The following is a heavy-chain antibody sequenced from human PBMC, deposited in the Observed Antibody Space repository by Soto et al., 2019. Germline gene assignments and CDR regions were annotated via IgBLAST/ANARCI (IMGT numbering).Heavy chain of an antibody. CDR1: GVPFCSYC. Sequence: GGSLRLSCAASGVPFCSYCMDWVRQAPGKGLEWVAVISYDGSNKYYADSVKGRFTISRDNSKNTLYLQMNSLRAEDTAVYYCAKDRYSSGWPNTYYYYGMDVWGQGTTVTVS. V-gene: IGHV3-30*18. D-gene: IGHD6-19*01. CDR2: ISYDGSNK. CDR3: AKDRYSSGWPNTYYYYGMDV. J-gene: IGHJ6*02.